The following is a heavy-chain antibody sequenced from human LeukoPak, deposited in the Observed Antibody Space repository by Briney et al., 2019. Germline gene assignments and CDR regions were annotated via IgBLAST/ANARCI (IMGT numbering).Heavy chain of an antibody. CDR3: ATFGIPIFGLVRASGDY. CDR2: ISSSSSTI. J-gene: IGHJ4*02. CDR1: GFTFSSYS. D-gene: IGHD3/OR15-3a*01. Sequence: GGSLRLSCAASGFTFSSYSMNWVRQAPGKGLEWVSYISSSSSTIYYADSVKGRFTISRDNAKNSLYLQMSSLRAEDTAVYYCATFGIPIFGLVRASGDYWGQGIGVTVS. V-gene: IGHV3-48*01.